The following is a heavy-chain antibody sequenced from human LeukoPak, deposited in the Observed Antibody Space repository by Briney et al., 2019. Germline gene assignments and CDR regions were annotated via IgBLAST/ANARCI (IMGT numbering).Heavy chain of an antibody. CDR3: ARGLDFNLFDY. D-gene: IGHD6-6*01. Sequence: GGSLRLSCAASGFTFNTYAMSWVRQAPGKGLEWVSTIVGSGDSTYYADSVKGRFTISRDNSKNTVYLQTNSLRAEDTAVYYCARGLDFNLFDYWGQGTLVTVSS. J-gene: IGHJ4*02. CDR1: GFTFNTYA. CDR2: IVGSGDST. V-gene: IGHV3-23*01.